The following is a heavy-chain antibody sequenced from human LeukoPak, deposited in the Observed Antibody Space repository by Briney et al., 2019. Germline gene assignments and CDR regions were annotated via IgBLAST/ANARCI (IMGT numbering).Heavy chain of an antibody. CDR1: GFTFSSYG. V-gene: IGHV3-30*02. CDR3: ASRIVGTPDYFDY. J-gene: IGHJ4*02. Sequence: PGGSLRLSCAASGFTFSSYGMHWVRQAPGKGLEWVAFIRYDGSNKYYADSVKGRFTISRDNSKNSLYLQMNSLRVEDTAVYYCASRIVGTPDYFDYWGQGTLVTVSS. D-gene: IGHD1-26*01. CDR2: IRYDGSNK.